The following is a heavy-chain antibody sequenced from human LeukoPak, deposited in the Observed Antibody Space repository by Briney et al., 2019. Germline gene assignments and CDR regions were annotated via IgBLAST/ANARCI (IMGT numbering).Heavy chain of an antibody. CDR3: TRRPYSSSWYYFDY. J-gene: IGHJ4*02. CDR2: ISSSGSML. CDR1: GLTFSDFY. V-gene: IGHV3-11*04. Sequence: GGSLRLSCTVSGLTFSDFYMSWVRQAPGKGLEWVSYISSSGSMLHYADSVEGRFTISRDNGKSSLYLQMSSLRVEDTAVYYCTRRPYSSSWYYFDYWGQGTLVTVSS. D-gene: IGHD6-13*01.